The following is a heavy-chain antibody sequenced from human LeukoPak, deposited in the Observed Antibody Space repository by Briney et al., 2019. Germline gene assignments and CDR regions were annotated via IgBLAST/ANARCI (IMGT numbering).Heavy chain of an antibody. CDR3: ARGGPAAGRFDY. Sequence: GGSLRLSCAASVFTVSSNYMSWVRQARGKGLEWVSVIYSGGSTYYADCVMGRFTISRDNSKNTLYLQMNSVRAEDTAVYHSARGGPAAGRFDYWGQRTLVTVSS. J-gene: IGHJ4*02. CDR2: IYSGGST. V-gene: IGHV3-66*01. CDR1: VFTVSSNY. D-gene: IGHD6-13*01.